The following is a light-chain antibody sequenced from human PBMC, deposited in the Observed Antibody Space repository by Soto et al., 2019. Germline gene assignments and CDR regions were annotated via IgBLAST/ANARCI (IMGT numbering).Light chain of an antibody. J-gene: IGKJ1*01. CDR2: GAS. CDR1: QSVSSTY. CDR3: QQYCSAPAWT. Sequence: EIVLTQSPGTLPLSPGERATLSCRASQSVSSTYLAWYQQKPGQAPRLLIYGASSRATGIQDRVSGSGSGTDFTLTISRLEAEDFAVYYCQQYCSAPAWTFGQGTEVEIK. V-gene: IGKV3-20*01.